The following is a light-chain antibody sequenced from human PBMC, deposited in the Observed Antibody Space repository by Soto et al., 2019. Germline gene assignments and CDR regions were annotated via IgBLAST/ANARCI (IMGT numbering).Light chain of an antibody. J-gene: IGKJ3*01. CDR3: QQYYTSLFT. CDR1: QSVLYSSNNKNY. V-gene: IGKV4-1*01. CDR2: WAS. Sequence: DIVMTQSPDSLAVSLGERATIYCKSSQSVLYSSNNKNYLAWYQQKPGQPPKLLIYWASTRQSGVPDRFSGSGSGTDFTLTISSLQAEDVAVYYCQQYYTSLFTFSPGTKVDIK.